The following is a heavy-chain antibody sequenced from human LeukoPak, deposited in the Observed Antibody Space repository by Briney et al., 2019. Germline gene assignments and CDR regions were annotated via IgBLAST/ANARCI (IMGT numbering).Heavy chain of an antibody. CDR3: ARDYYDSSGYYSLDY. CDR1: GITFSDYY. J-gene: IGHJ4*02. CDR2: ISSSGSTI. V-gene: IGHV3-11*01. D-gene: IGHD3-22*01. Sequence: PGGSLRLSCAASGITFSDYYMSWIRQAPGKGLEWVSYISSSGSTIYYADSVKGRFTISRDNAKNSLYLQMNSLRAEDTAVYYCARDYYDSSGYYSLDYWGQGTLVTVSS.